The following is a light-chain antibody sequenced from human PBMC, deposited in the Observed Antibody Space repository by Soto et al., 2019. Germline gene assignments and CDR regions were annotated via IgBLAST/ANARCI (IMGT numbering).Light chain of an antibody. Sequence: EIVMTQSPATLSVSPGETASLSCRASQSAGNFLAWYQQKPGQAPRLLIYYISTRATGIPARFSGSGSGTDFTLTISSPQSEDFAVYYCRSGGTFGQGTKVDIK. CDR1: QSAGNF. CDR2: YIS. V-gene: IGKV3D-15*01. CDR3: RSGGT. J-gene: IGKJ1*01.